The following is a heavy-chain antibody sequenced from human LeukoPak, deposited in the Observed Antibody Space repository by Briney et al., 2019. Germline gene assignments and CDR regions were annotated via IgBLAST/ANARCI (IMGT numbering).Heavy chain of an antibody. CDR3: ARGHPTALDGMDV. CDR1: GGSISSGGYY. D-gene: IGHD2-21*02. CDR2: IYYSGST. V-gene: IGHV4-61*08. Sequence: SETLSLTCTVSGGSISSGGYYWSWIRQPPGKGLEWIGYIYYSGSTNYNPSLKSRVTISVDTSKNQFSLKLSSVTAADTAVYYCARGHPTALDGMDVWGQGTTVTVSS. J-gene: IGHJ6*02.